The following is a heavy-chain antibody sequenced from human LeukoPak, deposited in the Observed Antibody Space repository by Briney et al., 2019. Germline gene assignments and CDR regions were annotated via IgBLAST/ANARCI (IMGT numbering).Heavy chain of an antibody. CDR1: GGTFSSYA. Sequence: SVKVSCKASGGTFSSYAISWVRQAPGQGLEWMGGIIPIFGTADYAQKFQGRVTITADEPTSTAYMELSSLRSEDTAVYYCASRPMTTDAFDIWGQGTMVTVSS. CDR2: IIPIFGTA. D-gene: IGHD3-22*01. V-gene: IGHV1-69*13. J-gene: IGHJ3*02. CDR3: ASRPMTTDAFDI.